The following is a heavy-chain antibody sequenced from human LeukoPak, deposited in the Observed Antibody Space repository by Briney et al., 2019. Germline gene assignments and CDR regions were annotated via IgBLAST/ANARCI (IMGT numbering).Heavy chain of an antibody. CDR3: ARPGGSYGDYEEGWFDP. V-gene: IGHV1-8*01. CDR1: GYTFTSYD. D-gene: IGHD4-17*01. CDR2: MNPNSGNT. Sequence: GASVKVSCKASGYTFTSYDINWVRQATGQGLEWMGWMNPNSGNTGYAQKFQGRATMTRNTSISTAYMELSSLRSEDTAVYYCARPGGSYGDYEEGWFDPWGQGTLVTVSS. J-gene: IGHJ5*02.